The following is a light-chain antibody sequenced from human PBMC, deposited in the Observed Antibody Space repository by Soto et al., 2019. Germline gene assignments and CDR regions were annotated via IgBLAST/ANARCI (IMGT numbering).Light chain of an antibody. V-gene: IGKV3-11*01. CDR1: QSVSSN. Sequence: EIVMTQSPATLSVSPGERATLSCRASQSVSSNLAWYQQKPGRAPRLLIYDASNRATGIPARFSGSGSGTDFTLTISSLEPEDFAVYHCQQRSNWPPVTFGQGTKVEIK. J-gene: IGKJ1*01. CDR2: DAS. CDR3: QQRSNWPPVT.